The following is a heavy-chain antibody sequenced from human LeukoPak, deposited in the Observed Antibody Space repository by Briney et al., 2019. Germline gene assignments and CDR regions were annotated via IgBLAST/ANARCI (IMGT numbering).Heavy chain of an antibody. CDR1: GFTFNNYW. V-gene: IGHV3-7*01. J-gene: IGHJ3*02. Sequence: GGSLRLSCAASGFTFNNYWMSWVRQAPGKGLEWVTNIKGDGSEKYYVESVKDRFTISRDNAKNSLYLQMNSLRAEDAAVYYCARVKGDAFDIWGQGTMVTVSS. CDR3: ARVKGDAFDI. CDR2: IKGDGSEK.